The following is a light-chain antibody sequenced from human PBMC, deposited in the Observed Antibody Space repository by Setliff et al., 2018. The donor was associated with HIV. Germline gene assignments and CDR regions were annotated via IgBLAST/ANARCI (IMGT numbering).Light chain of an antibody. CDR2: DDD. CDR1: KIGSKS. CDR3: QVWDRSNYV. V-gene: IGLV3-21*03. Sequence: SYELTQPPSVSVAPGKTARITCGGNKIGSKSVHWYQQEPGQAPVLVVYDDDDRPSGIPERFSGSNSVNMATLTISRVEAGDEADYYCQVWDRSNYVFGAGTKVTVL. J-gene: IGLJ1*01.